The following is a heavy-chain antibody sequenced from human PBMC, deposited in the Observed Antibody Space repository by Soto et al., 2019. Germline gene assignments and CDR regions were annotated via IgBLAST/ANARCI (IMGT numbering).Heavy chain of an antibody. J-gene: IGHJ4*02. CDR1: GYTFTSYG. V-gene: IGHV1-18*01. D-gene: IGHD3-22*01. CDR2: ISAYNGNT. CDR3: ATAPPPSYYYDSSGGKPYYFDY. Sequence: ASVKVSCKASGYTFTSYGISWVRQAPGQGLEWMGWISAYNGNTNYAQKLQGRVTMTTDTSTSTAYMELRSLRSEDTAVYYCATAPPPSYYYDSSGGKPYYFDYWGQGTLVTVSS.